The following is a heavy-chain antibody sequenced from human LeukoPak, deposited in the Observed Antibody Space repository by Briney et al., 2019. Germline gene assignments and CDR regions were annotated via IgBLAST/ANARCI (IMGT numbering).Heavy chain of an antibody. D-gene: IGHD3-10*01. CDR3: ARAPVRGGNYYYYGMDV. CDR1: GLVVGSDC. V-gene: IGHV3-53*04. J-gene: IGHJ6*02. CDR2: LFALGDT. Sequence: GGSQRLSCAVSGLVVGSDCVSWVRQAPGKGLEWVAVLFALGDTYYADSVKGRFTISRHNSKNTLYLQMNSLRAEDTAVYYCARAPVRGGNYYYYGMDVWGQGTTVTVSS.